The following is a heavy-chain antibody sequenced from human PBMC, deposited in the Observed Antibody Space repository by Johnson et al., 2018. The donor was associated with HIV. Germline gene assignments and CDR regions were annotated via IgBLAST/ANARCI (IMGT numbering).Heavy chain of an antibody. CDR3: AKDTVAGLDDAFDI. V-gene: IGHV3-9*01. Sequence: VQLVESGGGLVQPGRSLRLSCAASGFTFDDYAMHLVRQAPGKGLEWVSGISWNSGSIGYADSVKGRFTISRDNAKNSLYLQMNSLRAEDTALYYCAKDTVAGLDDAFDIWGQGTMVTVSS. D-gene: IGHD6-19*01. CDR2: ISWNSGSI. J-gene: IGHJ3*02. CDR1: GFTFDDYA.